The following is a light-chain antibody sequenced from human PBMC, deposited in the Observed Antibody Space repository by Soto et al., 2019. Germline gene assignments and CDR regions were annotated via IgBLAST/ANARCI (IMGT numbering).Light chain of an antibody. V-gene: IGKV3-15*01. CDR2: GAS. Sequence: EIVMTQSPATLSVSPGERVTLSCRASQSVNRNLAWYQQRPGQAPRLLIYGASTRATGISARSSGSGSETEFTLAISSLQSEDFAVYFCQQYINWPPTFTFGQGTKLEIK. CDR1: QSVNRN. J-gene: IGKJ2*01. CDR3: QQYINWPPTFT.